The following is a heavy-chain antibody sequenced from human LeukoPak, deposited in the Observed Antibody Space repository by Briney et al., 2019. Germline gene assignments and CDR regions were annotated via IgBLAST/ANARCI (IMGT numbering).Heavy chain of an antibody. CDR2: IIPIFGIA. CDR3: ASSAYAYHDAFDI. V-gene: IGHV1-69*04. Sequence: SVKVSCKASGGTLSSYAISWVRQAPGQGLEWMGRIIPIFGIANYAQKSQGRVTITADKSTSTAYMELSSLRSEDTAVYYCASSAYAYHDAFDIWGQGTMVTVSS. D-gene: IGHD3-16*01. J-gene: IGHJ3*02. CDR1: GGTLSSYA.